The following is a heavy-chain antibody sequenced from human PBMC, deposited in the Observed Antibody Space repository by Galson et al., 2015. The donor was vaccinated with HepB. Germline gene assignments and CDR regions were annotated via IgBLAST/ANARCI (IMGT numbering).Heavy chain of an antibody. CDR1: GDTFTGYT. V-gene: IGHV1-3*04. J-gene: IGHJ4*02. D-gene: IGHD6-25*01. Sequence: SVKVSCKASGDTFTGYTIHWLRQAPRQRLEWLGWMRTASGNKKYSQTFQDRVTMTRDVSATKAYMELRSLTSKDTALYYCASPSGRSAASPLFDSWGQGSLVTVSS. CDR3: ASPSGRSAASPLFDS. CDR2: MRTASGNK.